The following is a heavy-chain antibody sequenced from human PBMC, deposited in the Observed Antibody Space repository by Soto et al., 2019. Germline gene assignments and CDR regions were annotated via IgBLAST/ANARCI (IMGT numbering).Heavy chain of an antibody. CDR1: GGSISSGDYY. J-gene: IGHJ6*02. Sequence: SETLSLTCTVSGGSISSGDYYWSWIRQPPGKGLEWIGYIYYSGSTYYNPSLKSLVTISVDTSKNQFSLKLSSVTAADTAVYYCARVTMYQGNYYYGMDVWGQGTTVTVSS. CDR3: ARVTMYQGNYYYGMDV. CDR2: IYYSGST. V-gene: IGHV4-30-4*01. D-gene: IGHD2-8*01.